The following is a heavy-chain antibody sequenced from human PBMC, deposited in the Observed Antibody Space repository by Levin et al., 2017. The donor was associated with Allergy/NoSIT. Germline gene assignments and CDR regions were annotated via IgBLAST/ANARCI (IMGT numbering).Heavy chain of an antibody. V-gene: IGHV4-39*01. CDR2: IYYSGST. J-gene: IGHJ5*02. Sequence: SETLSLTCTVSGGSISSSSYYWGWIRQPPGKGLEWIGSIYYSGSTYYNPSLKSRVTISVDTSKNQFSLKLSSVTAADTAVYYCARGMTPEGWFDPWGQGTLVTVSS. CDR1: GGSISSSSYY. CDR3: ARGMTPEGWFDP.